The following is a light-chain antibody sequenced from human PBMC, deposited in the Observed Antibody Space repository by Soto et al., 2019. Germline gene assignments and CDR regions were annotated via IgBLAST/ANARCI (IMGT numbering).Light chain of an antibody. CDR2: GAS. CDR3: QQYGNSPQT. CDR1: QRVNSSY. Sequence: EIVLTQSPGTLSLSPGERVTLSCRASQRVNSSYLAWYQHKPGQAPGLLIYGASTRATGIPDRFSGSGSGTDFTLTIARLEPGDFAVYYCQQYGNSPQTFGQGTKVDIK. V-gene: IGKV3-20*01. J-gene: IGKJ1*01.